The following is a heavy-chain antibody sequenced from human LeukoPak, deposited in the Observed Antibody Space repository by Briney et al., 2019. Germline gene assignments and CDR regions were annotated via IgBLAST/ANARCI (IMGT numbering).Heavy chain of an antibody. CDR1: GFTFSSYA. CDR3: AKDRESRYGAYDLGDN. V-gene: IGHV3-23*01. D-gene: IGHD5-12*01. CDR2: ISGSGDTT. Sequence: GGSLRLSCAASGFTFSSYAMSWVRQAPGKGLEWVSAISGSGDTTYYTDSVKGRFSISRDNSKSTLYLQMNSLRAEDTAVYYCAKDRESRYGAYDLGDNWGQGTLVTVSS. J-gene: IGHJ4*02.